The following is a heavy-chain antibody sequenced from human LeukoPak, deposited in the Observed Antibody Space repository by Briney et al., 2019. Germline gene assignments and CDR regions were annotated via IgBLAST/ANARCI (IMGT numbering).Heavy chain of an antibody. J-gene: IGHJ4*03. CDR3: ARDTSGWLYFDY. D-gene: IGHD6-19*01. Sequence: SETLSLTCTVSGGSVSSGSDYWSWIRQPPGKGLEWIGYIYYSGSTNYNPSLKSRVTISVDTSRNQFSLKLSSVTAADTAVYYCARDTSGWLYFDYWGQGTMVTVSS. CDR1: GGSVSSGSDY. V-gene: IGHV4-61*01. CDR2: IYYSGST.